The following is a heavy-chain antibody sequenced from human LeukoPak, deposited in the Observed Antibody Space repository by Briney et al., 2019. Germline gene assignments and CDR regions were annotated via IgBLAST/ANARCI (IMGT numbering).Heavy chain of an antibody. CDR2: IFYNGNT. V-gene: IGHV4-59*01. CDR1: DGSMSPYY. J-gene: IGHJ6*03. CDR3: ARGGYYYLDV. Sequence: SETLSLTCTVSDGSMSPYYWSWIRQSPGKGLEWIAYIFYNGNTKYNPSLWSRVTISIDTSRDQFSLNLNSVTAADTAVYYCARGGYYYLDVWGKGTTVTVSS.